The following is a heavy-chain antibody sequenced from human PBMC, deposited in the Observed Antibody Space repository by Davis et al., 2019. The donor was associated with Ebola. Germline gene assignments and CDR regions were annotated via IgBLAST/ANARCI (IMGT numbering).Heavy chain of an antibody. CDR3: ARTSIVGTTKTASDI. CDR1: GYTFRNSA. J-gene: IGHJ3*02. Sequence: AASVKVSCKASGYTFRNSAISWVRQATGQGLEWMGWISAYNGNTNYAQILQGRVTMTTDTSTGTAYMQLRSLGADDTAVYFCARTSIVGTTKTASDIWGQGTKVTVSS. D-gene: IGHD1-26*01. V-gene: IGHV1-18*01. CDR2: ISAYNGNT.